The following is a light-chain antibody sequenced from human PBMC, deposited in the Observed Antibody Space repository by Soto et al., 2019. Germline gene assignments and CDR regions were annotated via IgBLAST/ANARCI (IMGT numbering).Light chain of an antibody. V-gene: IGLV2-23*01. CDR2: EGS. CDR1: SSDVGRWNS. Sequence: QSALTQPASVSGSPGQSIAVSCTGTSSDVGRWNSVSWYQQHPGKAPKLMLYEGSKRPSGVSDRFSGSKSGNTASLTISGLQADEEADYYCCSYDGDNYVFGTGTKVTV. J-gene: IGLJ1*01. CDR3: CSYDGDNYV.